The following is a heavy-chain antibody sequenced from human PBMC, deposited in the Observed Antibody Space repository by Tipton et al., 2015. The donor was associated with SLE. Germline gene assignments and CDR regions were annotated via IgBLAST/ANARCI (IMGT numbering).Heavy chain of an antibody. J-gene: IGHJ3*02. CDR1: GFTFSSQW. V-gene: IGHV3-7*01. CDR2: TKEDGSEK. CDR3: ARDLWHPDI. Sequence: SLRLSCVASGFTFSSQWMTWVRQAPGKGLVWVASTKEDGSEKKYVDSVKGRFTISRDNAQNSLYLQMDSLRAEDTAVYYCARDLWHPDIWGQGTMVTVSS. D-gene: IGHD2-21*01.